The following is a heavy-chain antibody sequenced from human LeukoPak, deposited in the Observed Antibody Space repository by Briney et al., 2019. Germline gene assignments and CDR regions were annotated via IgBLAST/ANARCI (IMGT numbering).Heavy chain of an antibody. Sequence: ASVKVSCKASGGTFSSYAISWVRQAPGQGLEWMGWINPNSGGTNYAQKFQGRVTMTRDTSISTAYMELSRLRSDDTAVYYCARGGELGSFDYWGQGTLVIVSS. CDR2: INPNSGGT. CDR3: ARGGELGSFDY. D-gene: IGHD1-26*01. J-gene: IGHJ4*02. CDR1: GGTFSSYA. V-gene: IGHV1-2*02.